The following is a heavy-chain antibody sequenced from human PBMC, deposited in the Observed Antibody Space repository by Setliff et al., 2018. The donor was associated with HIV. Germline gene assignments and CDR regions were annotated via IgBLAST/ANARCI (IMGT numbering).Heavy chain of an antibody. CDR3: ARDQGEVTRACWN. J-gene: IGHJ1*01. Sequence: SVKVSCKASGGTFRGYAISWVRQAPGQGLEWMGGIISIFGTENYAQKFQGRVTITEDESTNTAYMELSSLTSDDTAVYYCARDQGEVTRACWNWGQGTLVTVSS. CDR1: GGTFRGYA. D-gene: IGHD2-21*02. CDR2: IISIFGTE. V-gene: IGHV1-69*13.